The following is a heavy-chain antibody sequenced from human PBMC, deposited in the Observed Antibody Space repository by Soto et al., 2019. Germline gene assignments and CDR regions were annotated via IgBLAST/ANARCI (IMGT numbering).Heavy chain of an antibody. D-gene: IGHD3-10*01. V-gene: IGHV4-31*03. CDR3: VRGVLS. J-gene: IGHJ1*01. CDR2: IHHSGST. CDR1: GGSISSGGYY. Sequence: QVQLQESGPGLGKASQTLSLTCNVSGGSISSGGYYWIWIRQHPGKGLEWIGNIHHSGSTFYNPSLKSRVSISVDTSKNQFSLKLSSVTAADTAVYFCVRGVLSWGQGTLVTVSS.